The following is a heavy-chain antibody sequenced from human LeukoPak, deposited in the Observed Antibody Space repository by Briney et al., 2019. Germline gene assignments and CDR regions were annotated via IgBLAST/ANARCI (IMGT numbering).Heavy chain of an antibody. CDR3: ARSRLWLFYYYYMDV. CDR2: INHSGST. J-gene: IGHJ6*03. V-gene: IGHV4-34*01. D-gene: IGHD5-18*01. CDR1: GGSFSGYY. Sequence: SETLSLTCAVYGGSFSGYYWSWIRQPPREGLEWIGEINHSGSTNYNPSLKSRVTISVDTSKNQFSLKLSSVTAADTAVYYCARSRLWLFYYYYMDVWGKGTTVTVSS.